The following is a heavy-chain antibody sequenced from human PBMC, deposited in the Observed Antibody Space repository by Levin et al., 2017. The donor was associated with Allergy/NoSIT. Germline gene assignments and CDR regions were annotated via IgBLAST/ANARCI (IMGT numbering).Heavy chain of an antibody. D-gene: IGHD2-8*02. J-gene: IGHJ4*02. CDR3: ARPVLGRGGAAPFDY. V-gene: IGHV5-51*01. Sequence: GESLKISCKGSGYRFTNYWIAWVRQMPGKGLEWMGMIYPDDSDTRYSPSFQGQVTMSADKSISTAYLQWSSLKASDTAVYYCARPVLGRGGAAPFDYWGQGTLVTVSS. CDR2: IYPDDSDT. CDR1: GYRFTNYW.